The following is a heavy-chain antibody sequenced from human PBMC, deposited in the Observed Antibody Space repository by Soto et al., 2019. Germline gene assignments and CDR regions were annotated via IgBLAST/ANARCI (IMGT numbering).Heavy chain of an antibody. CDR3: ARALSSGLYPGQSAY. Sequence: GASVKVSCKASGYTFTSYGISWVRPAPGQGLEWMGWISAYNGNTNYAQKLQGRVTMTTDTSTSTAYMELRSLRSDDTAVYYCARALSSGLYPGQSAYCGQRTPVTVSS. J-gene: IGHJ4*02. CDR1: GYTFTSYG. V-gene: IGHV1-18*01. D-gene: IGHD3-16*02. CDR2: ISAYNGNT.